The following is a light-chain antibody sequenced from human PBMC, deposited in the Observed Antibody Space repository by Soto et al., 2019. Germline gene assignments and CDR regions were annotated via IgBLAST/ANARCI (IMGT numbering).Light chain of an antibody. Sequence: EIVMTQSPATLSVSPGERATLSCRASQSVSSNLAWYQQKPGQAPRLLIYGASTRATAIPARFSGSGSGTKFTHTIGSLWSEDFAVYYCQQYNNWPFTFGPGTKVDIK. CDR3: QQYNNWPFT. CDR1: QSVSSN. J-gene: IGKJ3*01. CDR2: GAS. V-gene: IGKV3-15*01.